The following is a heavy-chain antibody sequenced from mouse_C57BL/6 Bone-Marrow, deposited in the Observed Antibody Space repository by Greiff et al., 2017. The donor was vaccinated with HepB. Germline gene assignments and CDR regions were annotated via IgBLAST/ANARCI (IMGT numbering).Heavy chain of an antibody. D-gene: IGHD2-3*01. CDR2: IDPETGGT. CDR3: TRSEDGYYFYYAMDY. J-gene: IGHJ4*01. CDR1: GYTFTDYE. Sequence: QVQLQQSGAELVRPGASVTLSCKASGYTFTDYEMHWVKQTPVHGLEWIGAIDPETGGTAYNQKFKGKAILTADKSSSTAYMELRSLTSEDSAVYYWTRSEDGYYFYYAMDYWGQGTSVTVSS. V-gene: IGHV1-15*01.